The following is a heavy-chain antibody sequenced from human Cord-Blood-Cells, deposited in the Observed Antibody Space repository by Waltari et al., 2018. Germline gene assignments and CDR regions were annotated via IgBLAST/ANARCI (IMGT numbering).Heavy chain of an antibody. V-gene: IGHV3-43D*03. CDR2: SRWDGGST. J-gene: IGHJ4*02. Sequence: EVQLVESGGVVVQPGGSLRLSCAASGFTFDDYAMHWFRQAPGKGWEWVSLSRWDGGSTYYADSVKGRFTISRDNSKNSLYLQMNSLRAEDTALYYCLRSIDYWGQGTLVTVSS. CDR3: LRSIDY. CDR1: GFTFDDYA.